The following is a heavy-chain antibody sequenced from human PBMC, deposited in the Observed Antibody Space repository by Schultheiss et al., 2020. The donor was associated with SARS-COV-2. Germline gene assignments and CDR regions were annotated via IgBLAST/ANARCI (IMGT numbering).Heavy chain of an antibody. V-gene: IGHV3-23*01. CDR1: GFTFSSYA. D-gene: IGHD3-3*01. CDR2: ISGSGGST. Sequence: GESLKISCATSGFTFSSYAMSWVRQAPGKGLEWVSAISGSGGSTYYADSVKGRFTISRDNSKNTLYLQMNSLRAEDTAVYYCAKDPNYDFWSGYPNFDYWGQGTLVTVSS. J-gene: IGHJ4*02. CDR3: AKDPNYDFWSGYPNFDY.